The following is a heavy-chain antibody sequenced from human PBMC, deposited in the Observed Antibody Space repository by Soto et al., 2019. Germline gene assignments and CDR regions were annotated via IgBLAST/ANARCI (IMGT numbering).Heavy chain of an antibody. CDR3: AKGSPPLRYFDWLAFDY. V-gene: IGHV3-23*01. CDR2: ISGSGGST. J-gene: IGHJ4*02. CDR1: GFTFSSYA. Sequence: GGSLRLSCAASGFTFSSYAMSWVRQAPGKGLEWVSAISGSGGSTYYADSVKGRFTISRDNSKNTLYLQMNSLRAEDTAVYYCAKGSPPLRYFDWLAFDYWGQGTLVTVSS. D-gene: IGHD3-9*01.